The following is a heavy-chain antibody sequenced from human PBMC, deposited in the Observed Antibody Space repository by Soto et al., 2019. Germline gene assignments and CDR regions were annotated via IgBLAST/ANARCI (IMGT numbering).Heavy chain of an antibody. J-gene: IGHJ1*01. CDR2: IYYSGAT. V-gene: IGHV4-39*01. CDR1: GGSIGRTTYY. CDR3: GPYFATSERPYFWN. Sequence: PSETLSLTCTVSGGSIGRTTYYWGWIRQPPGQGLEWIGTIYYSGATYYNPSLKSRPTISVDTSKNQFSLKLTSVTAADTAVYYCGPYFATSERPYFWNWGQGTLVTVSS. D-gene: IGHD1-1*01.